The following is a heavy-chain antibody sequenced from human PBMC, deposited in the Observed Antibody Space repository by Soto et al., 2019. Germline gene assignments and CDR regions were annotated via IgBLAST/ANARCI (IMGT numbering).Heavy chain of an antibody. J-gene: IGHJ5*02. CDR1: GFTFSSYS. V-gene: IGHV3-21*01. Sequence: SLRLSCAASGFTFSSYSMNWVRQAPGKGLEWVSSISSSSSYIYYADSVKGRLTISRDNAKNSLYLQMNSLRAEDTAVYYCARGEIAARPHDWFDPWGHGTLVTVSS. CDR2: ISSSSSYI. CDR3: ARGEIAARPHDWFDP. D-gene: IGHD6-6*01.